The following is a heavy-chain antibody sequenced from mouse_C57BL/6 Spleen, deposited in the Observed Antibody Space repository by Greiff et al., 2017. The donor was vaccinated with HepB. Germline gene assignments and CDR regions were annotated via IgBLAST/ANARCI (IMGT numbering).Heavy chain of an antibody. CDR1: GFTFSDYY. V-gene: IGHV5-16*01. CDR3: AREEVRATGYFDV. J-gene: IGHJ1*03. Sequence: EVHLVESEGGLVQPGSSIKLSCTASGFTFSDYYMAWVRQVPEKGLEWVANINYDGSSTYYLDSLKSRFIISRDNAKKILYLQMSSLKYEETATYYCAREEVRATGYFDVWGTGTTVTVSA. CDR2: INYDGSST. D-gene: IGHD3-1*01.